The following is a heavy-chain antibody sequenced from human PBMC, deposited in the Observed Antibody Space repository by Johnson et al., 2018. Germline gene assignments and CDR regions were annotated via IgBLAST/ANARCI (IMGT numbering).Heavy chain of an antibody. CDR3: ATELPYRVPISVHNEYFHH. CDR1: GFTFSSYW. D-gene: IGHD1-26*01. J-gene: IGHJ1*01. Sequence: VQLVQSGGGLVQPGGSLRLSCAASGFTFSSYWMSWVRQAPGKGLEWVANIKQDGSEKYYVDSVKGRFTISRDNAKNSLYLQMNSLRADDTAVYYCATELPYRVPISVHNEYFHHWGQGTLVTVSS. CDR2: IKQDGSEK. V-gene: IGHV3-7*01.